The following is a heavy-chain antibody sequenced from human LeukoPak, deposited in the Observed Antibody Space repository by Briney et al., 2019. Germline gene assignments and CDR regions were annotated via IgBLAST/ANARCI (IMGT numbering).Heavy chain of an antibody. CDR1: GDSINTGGYY. V-gene: IGHV4-31*03. CDR3: ARDPTPGMYYFDY. D-gene: IGHD4-11*01. J-gene: IGHJ4*02. Sequence: PSETLSLTCTVSGDSINTGGYYWNWIRQHPGKGLEWIGYIYYSGTTYYNPSLKSRPTISLDTSKNQFSLKLSSVTAADTAVYYCARDPTPGMYYFDYWGQGNLVTVSS. CDR2: IYYSGTT.